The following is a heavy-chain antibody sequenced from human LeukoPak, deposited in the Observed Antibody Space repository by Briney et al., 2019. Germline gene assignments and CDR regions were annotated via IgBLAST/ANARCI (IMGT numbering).Heavy chain of an antibody. CDR2: IYPGDSDT. V-gene: IGHV5-51*01. CDR1: GYSFTSYW. CDR3: ARGDYDFWSGYPRIFGY. J-gene: IGHJ4*02. D-gene: IGHD3-3*01. Sequence: GESLKISCKGSGYSFTSYWIGWVRQMPGKGLEWMGIIYPGDSDTRYSPSFQGQVTISADMSISTAYLQWSSLKASDTAMYYCARGDYDFWSGYPRIFGYWGQGTLVTVSS.